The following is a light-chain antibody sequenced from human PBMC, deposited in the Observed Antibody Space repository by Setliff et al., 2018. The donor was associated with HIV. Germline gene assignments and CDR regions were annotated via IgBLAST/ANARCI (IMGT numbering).Light chain of an antibody. V-gene: IGLV2-18*02. J-gene: IGLJ1*01. CDR1: SNDVGSYNR. CDR3: TSYTSSNIYV. Sequence: QSALTQPPSVSGSPGQSVTISCTGTSNDVGSYNRVSWYQRPPGTAPKLIIYEVNNRPSGVPDRFSGSKSGNTASLTVSGLQAEDEADYYCTSYTSSNIYVFGTGTKVTV. CDR2: EVN.